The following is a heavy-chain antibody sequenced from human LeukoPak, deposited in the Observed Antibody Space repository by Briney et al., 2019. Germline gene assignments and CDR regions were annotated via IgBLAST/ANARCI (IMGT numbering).Heavy chain of an antibody. J-gene: IGHJ4*02. V-gene: IGHV3-21*01. CDR3: ARSATEDTAMVVDY. Sequence: GGCLRLSCAASGFTFSSYSMNWVRQAPGKGLEWVSSISSSSSYIYYADSVKGRFTISRDNAKNSLYLQMNSLRAEDTAVYYCARSATEDTAMVVDYWGQGTLVTVSS. CDR2: ISSSSSYI. D-gene: IGHD5-18*01. CDR1: GFTFSSYS.